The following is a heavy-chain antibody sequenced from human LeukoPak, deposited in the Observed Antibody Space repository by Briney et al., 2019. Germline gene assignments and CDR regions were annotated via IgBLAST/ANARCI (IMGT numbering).Heavy chain of an antibody. CDR2: IKPDGREK. Sequence: GGSLRLSCAASGFTFSSYAMSWVRQAPGKGLECVANIKPDGREKNYVDSVKGRFTVSRDNSRNSLFLQMNNLRAEDTAVYYCASGQGWHFDLWGRGTLVTVSS. J-gene: IGHJ2*01. V-gene: IGHV3-7*01. CDR1: GFTFSSYA. CDR3: ASGQGWHFDL.